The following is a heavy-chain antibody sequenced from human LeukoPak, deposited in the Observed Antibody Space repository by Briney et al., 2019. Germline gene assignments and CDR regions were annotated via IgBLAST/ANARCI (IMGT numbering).Heavy chain of an antibody. CDR3: VKGPRPDITVAHTVEN. D-gene: IGHD6-19*01. CDR2: ISSRGDST. Sequence: GGSLILSCAASGFIFSNYAMSWVRQVPGRGLEWVSTISSRGDSTYVADSVKGRFTISRDNSKNSLYLQMNTVRAEDTAVYYWVKGPRPDITVAHTVENWGQGTLVTVSS. V-gene: IGHV3-23*01. J-gene: IGHJ4*02. CDR1: GFIFSNYA.